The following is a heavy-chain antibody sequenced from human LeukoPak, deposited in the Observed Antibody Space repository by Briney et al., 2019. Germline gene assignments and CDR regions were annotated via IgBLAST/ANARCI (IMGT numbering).Heavy chain of an antibody. CDR3: ARLSAL. CDR2: INPKNGDT. Sequence: ASVKVSCKTSGYPFSDYYIHWIRQASGQRLESMGWINPKNGDTKYAQRSQGRLTITMDTSIDTVYMELRSLRYDDTAVYYCARLSALWGQGTLVTVSS. J-gene: IGHJ4*02. V-gene: IGHV1-2*02. CDR1: GYPFSDYY.